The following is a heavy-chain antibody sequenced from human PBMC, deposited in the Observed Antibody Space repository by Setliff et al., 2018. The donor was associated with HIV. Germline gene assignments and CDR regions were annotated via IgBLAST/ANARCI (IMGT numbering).Heavy chain of an antibody. V-gene: IGHV1-3*01. Sequence: ASVKVSCKASGYTFTSYAIHWVRQAPGQRLEWMGWITVGDGNTKYSQKFQGRVTITRDTSASTAYMELSSLRSEDTAVYYCARGKGVYYGSGLNWFDPWGQGTLVTVSS. CDR2: ITVGDGNT. J-gene: IGHJ5*02. CDR1: GYTFTSYA. D-gene: IGHD3-10*01. CDR3: ARGKGVYYGSGLNWFDP.